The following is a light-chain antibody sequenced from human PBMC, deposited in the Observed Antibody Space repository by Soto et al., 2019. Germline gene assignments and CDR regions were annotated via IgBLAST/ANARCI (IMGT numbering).Light chain of an antibody. Sequence: EIVLTQSPGTLSLSPGERATLSCRASQSVSSSYLAWYQQKPGQAPRLLIYGASSRATGIPDRFSGSGSGTDFTLTISSLQPEDVATYYCQKYNGAPRTFGQGTKVDIK. CDR3: QKYNGAPRT. CDR2: GAS. J-gene: IGKJ1*01. CDR1: QSVSSSY. V-gene: IGKV3-20*01.